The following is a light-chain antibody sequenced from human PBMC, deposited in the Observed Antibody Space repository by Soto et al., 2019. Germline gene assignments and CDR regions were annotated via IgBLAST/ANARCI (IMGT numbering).Light chain of an antibody. CDR3: HQYKSFSPWT. J-gene: IGKJ1*01. CDR2: DAS. Sequence: DIQMTQSPSTLSASVGDRVTITCRASQSIRGWLAWYQQKPGKAPNLLIYDASRLKSGVPSRFSGRGYGTEFTLTITSLQPDDFATYYCHQYKSFSPWTFGQGTKVEVK. CDR1: QSIRGW. V-gene: IGKV1-5*01.